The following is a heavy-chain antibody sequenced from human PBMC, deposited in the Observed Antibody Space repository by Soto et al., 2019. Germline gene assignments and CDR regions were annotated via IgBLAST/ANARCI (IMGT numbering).Heavy chain of an antibody. D-gene: IGHD3-10*01. Sequence: EVQLVESGGGLVQPGGSLRLSCAASGFTFSNYWMHWVRQAPGKGLVWVSRIKSDGSSISDADSVKGRFTISRDNARNTLYLHMNSLRAEDTAVYHCARGGFSGSGSYIQGDYWGQGTLVTVSS. V-gene: IGHV3-74*01. CDR1: GFTFSNYW. J-gene: IGHJ4*02. CDR2: IKSDGSSI. CDR3: ARGGFSGSGSYIQGDY.